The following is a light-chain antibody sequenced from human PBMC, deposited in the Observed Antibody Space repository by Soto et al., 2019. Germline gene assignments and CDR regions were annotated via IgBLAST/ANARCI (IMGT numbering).Light chain of an antibody. Sequence: QSVLTQPPSASGTPGLRVTISCSGSSSNIGTNSVNWYQQVPGAAPDLLIHTNDQRPSGVPDRFSASKSGASASLAISGLQSEDEADYYCAAWDDCLRGFVFGTGTKLTVL. CDR2: TND. CDR3: AAWDDCLRGFV. CDR1: SSNIGTNS. V-gene: IGLV1-44*01. J-gene: IGLJ1*01.